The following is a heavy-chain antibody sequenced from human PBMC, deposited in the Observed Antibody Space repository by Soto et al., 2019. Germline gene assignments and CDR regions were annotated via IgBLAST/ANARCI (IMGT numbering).Heavy chain of an antibody. CDR2: IYYSGST. CDR1: GGSISSVDYY. V-gene: IGHV4-30-4*01. D-gene: IGHD3-10*01. J-gene: IGHJ4*02. CDR3: ARGADYGSGSYYPDY. Sequence: PSETLSLTCTVSGGSISSVDYYWSWIRQPPGKGLEWIGYIYYSGSTYYNPSLKSRVTISVDTSKNQFSLKLSSVTAADTAVYYCARGADYGSGSYYPDYWGQGTLVTVSS.